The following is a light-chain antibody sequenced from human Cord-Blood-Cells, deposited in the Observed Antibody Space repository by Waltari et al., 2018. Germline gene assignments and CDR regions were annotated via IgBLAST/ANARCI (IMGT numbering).Light chain of an antibody. CDR2: DVS. CDR3: CSYAGSYTWV. CDR1: SSDVGGYNY. Sequence: QSALTQPRSVSGSPGQSVTISCTGTSSDVGGYNYVSWYQQHPGKAPKLMIYDVSKRPAGVPVRFSCSKSGNTASLTVSGLQAEDEAEYYCCSYAGSYTWVFGGGTKLTVL. V-gene: IGLV2-11*01. J-gene: IGLJ3*02.